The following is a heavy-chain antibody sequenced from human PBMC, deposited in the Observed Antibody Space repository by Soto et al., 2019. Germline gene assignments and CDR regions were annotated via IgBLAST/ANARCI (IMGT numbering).Heavy chain of an antibody. CDR2: ISFDGSNI. Sequence: GGSLRLSCAASGFTLSDYSMTWIRQAPGKGLEWVSFISFDGSNIYYADSVKGRFTISRDNSKNSLYLQMNSLRAEDTAVYYCAREKAAMVRGVIITGYDAFDIWGQGTMVTVSS. V-gene: IGHV3-30-3*01. J-gene: IGHJ3*02. CDR1: GFTLSDYS. D-gene: IGHD3-10*01. CDR3: AREKAAMVRGVIITGYDAFDI.